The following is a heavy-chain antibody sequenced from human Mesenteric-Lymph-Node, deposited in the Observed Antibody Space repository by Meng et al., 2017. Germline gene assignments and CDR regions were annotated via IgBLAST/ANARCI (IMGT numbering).Heavy chain of an antibody. J-gene: IGHJ4*02. CDR1: GFTFSSYA. Sequence: GESLKISCAASGFTFSSYAMHWVRQAPGKGLEWVAVISYDGSNKYYADSVKGRFTISRDNSKNTLYLQMNSLRAEDTAVYYCARGYYDILTGYQPGAPTDYWGQGTLVTVSS. CDR2: ISYDGSNK. D-gene: IGHD3-9*01. CDR3: ARGYYDILTGYQPGAPTDY. V-gene: IGHV3-30*04.